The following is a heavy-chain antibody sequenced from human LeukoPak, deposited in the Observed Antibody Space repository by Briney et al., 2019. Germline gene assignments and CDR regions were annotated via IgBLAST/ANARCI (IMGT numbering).Heavy chain of an antibody. CDR3: ARDGEFLPAAIEGTEYMDV. CDR1: GGSISSSSYY. Sequence: SETLSLTCTVSGGSISSSSYYWGWIRQPPGKGLEWIGSIYYSGSTYYNPSLKSRVTISVDTSKNQFSLKLSSVTAADTAVYYCARDGEFLPAAIEGTEYMDVWGKGTTVTVSS. J-gene: IGHJ6*03. CDR2: IYYSGST. D-gene: IGHD2-2*02. V-gene: IGHV4-39*02.